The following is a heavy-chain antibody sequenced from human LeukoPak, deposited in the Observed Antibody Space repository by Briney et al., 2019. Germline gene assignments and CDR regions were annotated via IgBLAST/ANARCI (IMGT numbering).Heavy chain of an antibody. CDR3: ARVVMTSANWFDP. D-gene: IGHD2-8*01. Sequence: GASVKVSCKASGYTFTSYYMHWVRQAPGQGLEWMGIINPSGDSPNYPQKFQGRVTMTRDTSTSTVYMELSSLRSEDTAVYYCARVVMTSANWFDPWGQGTLVTVSS. CDR2: INPSGDSP. CDR1: GYTFTSYY. J-gene: IGHJ5*02. V-gene: IGHV1-46*01.